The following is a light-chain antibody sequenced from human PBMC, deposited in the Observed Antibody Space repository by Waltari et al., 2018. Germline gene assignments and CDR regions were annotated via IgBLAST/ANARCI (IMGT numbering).Light chain of an antibody. CDR1: QSVAKY. CDR2: DAS. J-gene: IGKJ1*01. V-gene: IGKV3-20*01. CDR3: QKYGTLPAT. Sequence: EIVLTQSPGTLSLSPGERATLSCRASQSVAKYLAWYQQKPGQAPRLLIYDASIRAACIADRFSGSGFGTDFSLTISRLEPEDFAVYYCQKYGTLPATFGQGTKVEIK.